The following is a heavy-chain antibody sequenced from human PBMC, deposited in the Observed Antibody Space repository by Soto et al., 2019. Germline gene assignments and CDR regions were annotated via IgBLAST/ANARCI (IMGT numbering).Heavy chain of an antibody. J-gene: IGHJ5*02. D-gene: IGHD6-13*01. V-gene: IGHV5-10-1*01. CDR1: GYSLTSYW. Sequence: LGESLKISCKGSGYSLTSYWISWVRQMPGKGLEWMGRIDPSDSYTNYSPSFQGHVTISADKSISTAYLQWSSLKASDTAMYYCAARSGSWYWFDPWGQGTLVTVSS. CDR2: IDPSDSYT. CDR3: AARSGSWYWFDP.